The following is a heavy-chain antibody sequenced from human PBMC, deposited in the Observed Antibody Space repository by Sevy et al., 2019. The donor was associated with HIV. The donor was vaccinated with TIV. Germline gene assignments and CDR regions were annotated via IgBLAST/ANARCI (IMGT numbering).Heavy chain of an antibody. D-gene: IGHD1-26*01. V-gene: IGHV3-74*01. CDR3: ILGATNYLDY. Sequence: GGSLRLSCAASGFTFSSYWMHWVRQAPGKGLVWVSRITSDGSSTNYVDSVKGRFTISRDNAKNTLYLQMNSLRAEDTAVYYCILGATNYLDYWGHGTLVTVSS. J-gene: IGHJ4*01. CDR2: ITSDGSST. CDR1: GFTFSSYW.